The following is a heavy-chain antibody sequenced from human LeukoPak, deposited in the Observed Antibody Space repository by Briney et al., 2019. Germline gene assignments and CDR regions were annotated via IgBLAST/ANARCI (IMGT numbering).Heavy chain of an antibody. CDR2: FDPEDGET. D-gene: IGHD3-22*01. V-gene: IGHV1-24*01. CDR1: GYTLTELS. Sequence: APVKVSCKVSGYTLTELSMHWVRQAPGKGLEWMGGFDPEDGETIYAQKFQGRVTITADESTSTAYMELSSLRSEDTAVYYCASKATYYYDSSGYYSLDYWGQGTLVTVSS. J-gene: IGHJ4*02. CDR3: ASKATYYYDSSGYYSLDY.